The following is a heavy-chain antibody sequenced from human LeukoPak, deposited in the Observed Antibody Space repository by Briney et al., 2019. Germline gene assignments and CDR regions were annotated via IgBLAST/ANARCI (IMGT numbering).Heavy chain of an antibody. CDR2: ISGSGGST. D-gene: IGHD2-15*01. J-gene: IGHJ4*02. CDR3: AKGGRYCSGGNCYFFDY. V-gene: IGHV3-23*01. Sequence: PGGSLRLSCAASGFTFSSYGMYWVRQAPGKGLEWVSSISGSGGSTYYADSVKGRFTISRDNSKTTLYLQMNSLRADDTAVYYCAKGGRYCSGGNCYFFDYWGQGTLVTVSS. CDR1: GFTFSSYG.